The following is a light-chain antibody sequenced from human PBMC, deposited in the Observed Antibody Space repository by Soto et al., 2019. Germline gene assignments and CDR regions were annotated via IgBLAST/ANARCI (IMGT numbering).Light chain of an antibody. CDR1: QSVSSNY. CDR3: QHYDNSPPMYT. V-gene: IGKV3-20*01. J-gene: IGKJ2*01. Sequence: ESVLTQSPGTLSLSPGERATLSCRASQSVSSNYLAWYQQKPGQAPRLLIYGASSRATGIPDRFSGSGSGTDFTLTISRLEPEDFAVYYCQHYDNSPPMYTFGQGTKLEIK. CDR2: GAS.